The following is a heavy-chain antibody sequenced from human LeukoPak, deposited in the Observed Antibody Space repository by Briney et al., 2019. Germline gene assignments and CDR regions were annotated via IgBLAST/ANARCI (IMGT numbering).Heavy chain of an antibody. CDR1: GFTFSSYW. Sequence: PGGSLRLSCAASGFTFSSYWMSWVRQAPGKGLEWVANIKQDGSEKYCVDSVKGRFTISRDNAKNSLYLQMNSLRAEDTAVYYCAKAPPNVLLWFGELLSVFDYWGQGTLVTVSS. CDR2: IKQDGSEK. CDR3: AKAPPNVLLWFGELLSVFDY. V-gene: IGHV3-7*03. J-gene: IGHJ4*02. D-gene: IGHD3-10*01.